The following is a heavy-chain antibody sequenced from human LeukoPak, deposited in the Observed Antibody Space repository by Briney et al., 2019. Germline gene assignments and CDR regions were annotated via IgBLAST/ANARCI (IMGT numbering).Heavy chain of an antibody. J-gene: IGHJ4*02. V-gene: IGHV4-39*07. Sequence: PSETLSLTCTVSGGSISSSSYYWGWIRQPPGKGLEWIGSIYYSGSTYYNPSLKSRVTISVDTSKNQFSLKLSSVTAADTAVYYCARGLCGEEGYWGQGTLVTVSS. CDR3: ARGLCGEEGY. D-gene: IGHD3-3*01. CDR1: GGSISSSSYY. CDR2: IYYSGST.